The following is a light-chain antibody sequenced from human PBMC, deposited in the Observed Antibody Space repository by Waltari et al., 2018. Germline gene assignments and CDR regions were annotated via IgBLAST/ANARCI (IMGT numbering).Light chain of an antibody. CDR3: SSYTSSSSYVV. CDR2: DFS. V-gene: IGLV2-14*01. CDR1: SSDVGGYNY. Sequence: QSALTQPASVYGSPGQSITISCTGTSSDVGGYNYVSWYQQHPGKAPKLRIYDFSQRPSVVSNRVSGSKSGNTASLTISGLQAEDEADYYCSSYTSSSSYVVFGGGTKLTVL. J-gene: IGLJ2*01.